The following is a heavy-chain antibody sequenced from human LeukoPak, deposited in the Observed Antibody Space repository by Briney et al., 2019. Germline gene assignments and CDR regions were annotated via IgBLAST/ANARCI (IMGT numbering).Heavy chain of an antibody. V-gene: IGHV1-69*04. CDR3: ARVLVRQVVVAATGWFDP. D-gene: IGHD2-15*01. Sequence: ASVKVSCKASGGTFSSYAISWVRQAPGQGLEWMGRIIPILGIANYAQKFQGRVTITADKSTSTAYMELSSLRSEDTAVYYCARVLVRQVVVAATGWFDPWGQGTLVTVSS. CDR1: GGTFSSYA. CDR2: IIPILGIA. J-gene: IGHJ5*02.